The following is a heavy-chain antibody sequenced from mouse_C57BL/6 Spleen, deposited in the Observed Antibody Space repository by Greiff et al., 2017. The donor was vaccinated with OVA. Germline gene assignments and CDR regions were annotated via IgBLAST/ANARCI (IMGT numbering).Heavy chain of an antibody. CDR2: IYPGDGDT. CDR3: ARSGTGTRAMDY. V-gene: IGHV1-80*01. J-gene: IGHJ4*01. Sequence: QVQLKQSGAELVKPGASVKISCKASGYAFSSYWMNWVKQRPGKGLEWIGQIYPGDGDTNYNGKFKGKATLTADKSSSTAYMQLSSLTSEDSAVYFCARSGTGTRAMDYWGQGTSVTVSS. D-gene: IGHD4-1*01. CDR1: GYAFSSYW.